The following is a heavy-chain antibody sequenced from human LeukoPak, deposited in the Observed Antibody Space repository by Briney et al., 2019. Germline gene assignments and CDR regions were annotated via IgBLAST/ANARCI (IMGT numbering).Heavy chain of an antibody. CDR3: ARGPIIAIAVADY. Sequence: PGGSLRLSCAASGFTFSSYSMNWVRQAPGKGLEWVSSISSNSRYTYYADSVKGRFAISRDNAKSSLYLQMNSLRADDTAVYYCARGPIIAIAVADYWGQGTLVTVSS. V-gene: IGHV3-21*01. J-gene: IGHJ4*02. CDR1: GFTFSSYS. CDR2: ISSNSRYT. D-gene: IGHD6-19*01.